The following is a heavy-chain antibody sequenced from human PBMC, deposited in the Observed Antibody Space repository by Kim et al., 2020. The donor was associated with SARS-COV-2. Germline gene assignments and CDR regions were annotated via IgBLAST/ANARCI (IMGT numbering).Heavy chain of an antibody. J-gene: IGHJ6*02. CDR2: ISSSGSTI. Sequence: GGSLRLSCAASGFTFSDYYMSWIRQAPGKGLEWVSYISSSGSTIYYADSVKGRFTISRDNAKNSLYLQMNSLRAEDTAVYYCARDLRLQSNPYYYYYGMDVWGQGTTVTVSS. V-gene: IGHV3-11*01. CDR3: ARDLRLQSNPYYYYYGMDV. D-gene: IGHD4-4*01. CDR1: GFTFSDYY.